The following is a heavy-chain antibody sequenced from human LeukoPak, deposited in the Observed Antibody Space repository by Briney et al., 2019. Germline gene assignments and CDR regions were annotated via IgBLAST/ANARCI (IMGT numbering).Heavy chain of an antibody. CDR2: IRSTTYDETT. Sequence: GGSLRLSCAASGFTVSSNYMSWVRQAPGKGLEWVSFIRSTTYDETTEYAASVQGRFTISRDDFRGIAYLQMNSLKTEDTAVYYCARGCGGDCAAFDNWGQGTLVTVSS. CDR1: GFTVSSNY. J-gene: IGHJ4*02. D-gene: IGHD2-21*02. V-gene: IGHV3-71*01. CDR3: ARGCGGDCAAFDN.